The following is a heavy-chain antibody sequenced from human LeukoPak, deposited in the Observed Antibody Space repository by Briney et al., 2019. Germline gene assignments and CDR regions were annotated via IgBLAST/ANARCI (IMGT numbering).Heavy chain of an antibody. CDR2: IYYSGST. D-gene: IGHD6-6*01. Sequence: SETLSLTRTVSGGSLSSYYWSWIRQPPGKGLEWIGYIYYSGSTNYNPSLTSRVTISVDTSKNQFSLKLSSVTAADTAVYYCARVGPIAARRDAFDIWGQGTMVTVSS. V-gene: IGHV4-59*01. J-gene: IGHJ3*02. CDR3: ARVGPIAARRDAFDI. CDR1: GGSLSSYY.